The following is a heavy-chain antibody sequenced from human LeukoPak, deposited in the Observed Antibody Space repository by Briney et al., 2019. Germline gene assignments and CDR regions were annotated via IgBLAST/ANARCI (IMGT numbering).Heavy chain of an antibody. Sequence: PSETLCLTCTVSGGSMSSYYWNWIRQPPGKGLEWIGHIHYNGNTNYNPSLKSGVTISVDTSKNQFSLKLSSVTAADTAVYYCARGYSSGWYRWWFDPWGQGSLVVVCS. J-gene: IGHJ5*02. V-gene: IGHV4-59*01. D-gene: IGHD6-19*01. CDR1: GGSMSSYY. CDR2: IHYNGNT. CDR3: ARGYSSGWYRWWFDP.